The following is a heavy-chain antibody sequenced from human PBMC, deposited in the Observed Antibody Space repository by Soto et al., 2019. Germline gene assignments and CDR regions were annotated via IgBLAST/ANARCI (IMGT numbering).Heavy chain of an antibody. CDR2: ISSNGGST. Sequence: GGSLRLSCSASGFTFSSYAMHWVRQAPGKGLEYVSAISSNGGSTYYADSVKGRFTISRDNSKNTLYLQMSSLRAEDTAVYYCVKSDFWSLYPGNYYGMDVWGQGTTVTVSS. V-gene: IGHV3-64D*06. CDR3: VKSDFWSLYPGNYYGMDV. CDR1: GFTFSSYA. J-gene: IGHJ6*02. D-gene: IGHD3-3*01.